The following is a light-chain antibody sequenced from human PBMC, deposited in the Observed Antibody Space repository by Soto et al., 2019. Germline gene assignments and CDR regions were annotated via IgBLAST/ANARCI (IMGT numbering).Light chain of an antibody. J-gene: IGLJ1*01. CDR1: SSDVGAYNY. CDR2: EVS. V-gene: IGLV2-8*01. Sequence: QSVLTQPRSASGSVGQSVTISCTGTSSDVGAYNYVSWYQQHPGKAPKLMIYEVSKRPSGVPDRFSGPKSGYTASLTVSGLQAEDEADYYCSSHAGNNNYVFGTGTKVTVL. CDR3: SSHAGNNNYV.